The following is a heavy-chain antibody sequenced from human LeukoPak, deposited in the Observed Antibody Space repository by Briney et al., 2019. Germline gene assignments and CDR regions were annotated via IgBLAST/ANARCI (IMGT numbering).Heavy chain of an antibody. Sequence: TGGSLRLSCAASGFTFSSYAMSWVRQAPGKGLEWVSAISGSGGSTYYADSVKGRFTISRDNSKNTLYLQMNSLRAEDTAVYYCAKDIVWAVAGYYFDYWGQGTLVTVSS. CDR2: ISGSGGST. V-gene: IGHV3-23*01. J-gene: IGHJ4*02. D-gene: IGHD6-19*01. CDR3: AKDIVWAVAGYYFDY. CDR1: GFTFSSYA.